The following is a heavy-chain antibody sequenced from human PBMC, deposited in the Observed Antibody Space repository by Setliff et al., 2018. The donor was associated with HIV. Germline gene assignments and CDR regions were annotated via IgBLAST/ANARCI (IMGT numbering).Heavy chain of an antibody. Sequence: PSETLSLTCTVSGGSISSHYWSWIRQPPGKGLEWIGYIYYSGFTNYNPSLKSRVTISIDTSKNQFSLKLSSVTAADTAFYYCAWTYYDFWSGSYSYKWFDPWGQGTLVTVSS. V-gene: IGHV4-59*11. D-gene: IGHD3-3*01. CDR1: GGSISSHY. CDR3: AWTYYDFWSGSYSYKWFDP. CDR2: IYYSGFT. J-gene: IGHJ5*02.